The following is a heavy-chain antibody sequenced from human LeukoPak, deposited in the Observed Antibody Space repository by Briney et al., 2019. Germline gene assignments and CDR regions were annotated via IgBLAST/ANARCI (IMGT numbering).Heavy chain of an antibody. J-gene: IGHJ5*02. CDR1: GDSLSKYY. V-gene: IGHV4-59*01. CDR2: IYYNGGT. CDR3: ARGGRQGWFDP. Sequence: PSETLSLTCTVSGDSLSKYYWSWIRQPPGKGLEWIGYIYYNGGTNYNPSLKSRVTISVDTSKNQFSLKLSSVTAADTAVYYCARGGRQGWFDPWGQGTLVTVSS.